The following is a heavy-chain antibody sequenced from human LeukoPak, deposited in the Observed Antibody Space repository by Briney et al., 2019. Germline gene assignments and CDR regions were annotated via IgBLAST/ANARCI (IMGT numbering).Heavy chain of an antibody. Sequence: GASVTVSCKASGYTFTSYGISWVRQAPGQGLEWMGWISAYNGNTNYAQKLQGRVTMTTDTSTSTAYMELRSLRSDDTAVYYCARTNAYYYDSSGYYHRPDFDYWGQGTLVTVSS. V-gene: IGHV1-18*01. D-gene: IGHD3-22*01. CDR1: GYTFTSYG. CDR3: ARTNAYYYDSSGYYHRPDFDY. CDR2: ISAYNGNT. J-gene: IGHJ4*02.